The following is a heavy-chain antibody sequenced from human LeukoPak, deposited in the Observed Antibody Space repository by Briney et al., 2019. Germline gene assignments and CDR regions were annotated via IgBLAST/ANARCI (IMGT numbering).Heavy chain of an antibody. CDR2: ISAYNGDT. D-gene: IGHD6-19*01. V-gene: IGHV1-18*01. CDR3: TRVSGPAGHWLVNNY. CDR1: GYTFTSYG. Sequence: ASVKVSCKASGYTFTSYGISWGRKAPGQGLEWMGWISAYNGDTLYAQKFQGRVTMTTDTSTSTAYMELRSLRSDDTAIYYCTRVSGPAGHWLVNNYWGQGTLVTVSS. J-gene: IGHJ4*02.